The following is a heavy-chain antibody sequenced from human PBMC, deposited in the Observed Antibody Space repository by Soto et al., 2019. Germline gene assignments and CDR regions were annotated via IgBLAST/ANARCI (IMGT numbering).Heavy chain of an antibody. CDR3: VPRLDIVVVVAAHLDY. J-gene: IGHJ4*02. Sequence: EVQLLESVVGLVQPGGYLRLSCAASVLTFSRYAMSWVRQAPGKGLEWVAAIRGSGGSTYYADSVKGRFTISRDNSKNKLYLQMTSLRAEDTAVYYCVPRLDIVVVVAAHLDYWGQGTLVTVSS. D-gene: IGHD2-15*01. CDR1: VLTFSRYA. CDR2: IRGSGGST. V-gene: IGHV3-23*01.